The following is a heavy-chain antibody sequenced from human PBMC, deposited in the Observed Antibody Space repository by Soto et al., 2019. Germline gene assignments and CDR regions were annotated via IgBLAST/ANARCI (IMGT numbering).Heavy chain of an antibody. V-gene: IGHV4-31*03. J-gene: IGHJ6*02. CDR2: IYYSGST. D-gene: IGHD3-9*01. CDR3: ARDRGYDILTGYGAMDV. Sequence: SETLSLTCTVSGGSISSGGYYWSWIRQHPGKGLEWIRYIYYSGSTYYNPSLKSRVTISVDTSKNQFSLKLSSVTAADTAVYYCARDRGYDILTGYGAMDVWGQGTTVTVSS. CDR1: GGSISSGGYY.